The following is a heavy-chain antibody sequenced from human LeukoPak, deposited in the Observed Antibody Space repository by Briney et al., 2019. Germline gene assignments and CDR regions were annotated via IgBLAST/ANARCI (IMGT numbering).Heavy chain of an antibody. D-gene: IGHD6-13*01. CDR2: ISTSGSTI. Sequence: PGGSLRLSCAGTGFIFSSYEMNWVRRAPGKGLEWVSYISTSGSTIYYADSVKGRFTVSRDNAKNSLYLQMNSLSAEDTAVYYCARYSSSWYATDYWGQGTLVTVSS. CDR1: GFIFSSYE. CDR3: ARYSSSWYATDY. J-gene: IGHJ4*02. V-gene: IGHV3-48*03.